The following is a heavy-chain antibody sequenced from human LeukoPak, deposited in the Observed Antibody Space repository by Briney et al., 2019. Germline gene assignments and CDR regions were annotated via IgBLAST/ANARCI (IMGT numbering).Heavy chain of an antibody. CDR2: TSGSGGST. CDR3: AKEAGDSYHYYFDY. D-gene: IGHD2-21*02. V-gene: IGHV3-23*01. J-gene: IGHJ4*02. CDR1: GFTFRNYG. Sequence: GGSLRLSCAASGFTFRNYGMSWVRQAPGKGLEWVSFTSGSGGSTYYADSVKGRFTISRDNSKNTLYLQMNSLRVEDMAVYHCAKEAGDSYHYYFDYWGQGTLVTVSS.